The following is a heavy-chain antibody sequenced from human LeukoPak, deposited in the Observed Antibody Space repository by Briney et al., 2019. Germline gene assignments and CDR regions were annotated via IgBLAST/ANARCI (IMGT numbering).Heavy chain of an antibody. Sequence: GGSLRLSCAASGFTFSSYGMHWVRQAPGKGLEWVAVISYDGSNKYYADSVKGRFTISRDNSKNTLYLQMNSLRAEDTAVYYCAKDMAYYYDSSGYPEYFQHWGQGTLVTVSS. D-gene: IGHD3-22*01. J-gene: IGHJ1*01. CDR3: AKDMAYYYDSSGYPEYFQH. V-gene: IGHV3-30*18. CDR2: ISYDGSNK. CDR1: GFTFSSYG.